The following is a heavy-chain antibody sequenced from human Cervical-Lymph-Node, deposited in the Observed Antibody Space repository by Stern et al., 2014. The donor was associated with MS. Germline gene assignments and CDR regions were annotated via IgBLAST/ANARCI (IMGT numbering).Heavy chain of an antibody. J-gene: IGHJ4*02. Sequence: VQLLESGAEVKKPGSSVKVSCKASGGTFSSYAISWVRQAPGQGLEWMGGIIPIFGIANYAQKFQGRVTITADKSTSTAYMELSSLRSEDTAVYYCAREKGYSSGFIDYWGQGTLVTVSS. CDR3: AREKGYSSGFIDY. CDR1: GGTFSSYA. CDR2: IIPIFGIA. V-gene: IGHV1-69*17. D-gene: IGHD6-19*01.